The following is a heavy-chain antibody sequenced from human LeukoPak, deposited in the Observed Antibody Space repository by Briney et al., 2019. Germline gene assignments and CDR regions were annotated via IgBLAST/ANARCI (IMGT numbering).Heavy chain of an antibody. CDR1: GGSISSYY. CDR3: ARGFGVLAALAQIDY. CDR2: IYYSGST. Sequence: ASETLSLTCTVSGGSISSYYWSWIRQPPGKGLEWIGYIYYSGSTNYNPSLKSRVTISVDTSKNQFSLKLSSVTAADTAVYYCARGFGVLAALAQIDYWGQGTLVTVSS. J-gene: IGHJ4*02. D-gene: IGHD2-2*01. V-gene: IGHV4-59*01.